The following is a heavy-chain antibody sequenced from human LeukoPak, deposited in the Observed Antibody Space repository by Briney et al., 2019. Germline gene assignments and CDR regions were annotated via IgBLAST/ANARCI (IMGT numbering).Heavy chain of an antibody. CDR2: TYYRSKWYN. CDR3: ARHPRPYCGSTSCVRDYYYGMDV. Sequence: SQTLSLTCAISGDSVSSNSAAWNWIRQSPSRGLEWLGRTYYRSKWYNDYAVSVKSRITINPDTSKNQFSLQLNSVTPEDTAVYYCARHPRPYCGSTSCVRDYYYGMDVWGKGTTVTVSS. V-gene: IGHV6-1*01. D-gene: IGHD2-2*01. CDR1: GDSVSSNSAA. J-gene: IGHJ6*04.